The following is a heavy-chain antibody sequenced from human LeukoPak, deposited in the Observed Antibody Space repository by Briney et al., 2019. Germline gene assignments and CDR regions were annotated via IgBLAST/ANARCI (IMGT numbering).Heavy chain of an antibody. J-gene: IGHJ6*02. V-gene: IGHV4-59*01. Sequence: SETLPLTCTVSGGSISSYYWSWIRQPPGKGLEWIGYIYYSGSTNYNPSLKSRVTISVDTSKNQFSLKLSSVTAADTAVYYCARDRVAAAGANYYYCGMDVWGQGTTVTVSS. D-gene: IGHD6-13*01. CDR1: GGSISSYY. CDR2: IYYSGST. CDR3: ARDRVAAAGANYYYCGMDV.